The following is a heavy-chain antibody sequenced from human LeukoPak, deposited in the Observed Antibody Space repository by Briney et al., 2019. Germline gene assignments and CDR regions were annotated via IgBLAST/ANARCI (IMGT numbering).Heavy chain of an antibody. CDR1: AGSMSSYS. D-gene: IGHD6-13*01. V-gene: IGHV4-34*01. Sequence: KPSETLSLTCSVTAGSMSSYSWSWIRQPPGKGLEWIGEINHSGSTNYNPSLKSRVTISVDTSKNQFSLKLSSVTAADTAVYYCARVAYSSSWYGRGYWGQGTLVTVSS. J-gene: IGHJ4*02. CDR3: ARVAYSSSWYGRGY. CDR2: INHSGST.